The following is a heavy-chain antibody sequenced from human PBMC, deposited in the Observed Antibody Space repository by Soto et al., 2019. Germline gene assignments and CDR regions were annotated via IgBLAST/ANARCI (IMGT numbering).Heavy chain of an antibody. V-gene: IGHV1-69*13. J-gene: IGHJ6*02. CDR1: GGTFSSYA. Sequence: ASVKVSCKASGGTFSSYAISWVRQAPGQGLEWMGGIIPIFGTANYAQKFQGRVTITADESTSTAYMELSSLRSEDTAVYYCAREGRCSSTSCYNYYYYGMDVWGQGTTVTVSS. CDR3: AREGRCSSTSCYNYYYYGMDV. D-gene: IGHD2-2*02. CDR2: IIPIFGTA.